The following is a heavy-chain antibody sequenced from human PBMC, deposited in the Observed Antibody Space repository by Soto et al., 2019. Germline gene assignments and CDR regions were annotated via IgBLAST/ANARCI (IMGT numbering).Heavy chain of an antibody. J-gene: IGHJ4*02. Sequence: NPSETLSLTCTVSGGSISSYYWSWIRQPPGKGLEWIGYIYYSGSTNYNPSLKSRVTISVDTSKNQFSLKLSSVTAADTAVYYCARHSGRFGAVLSWGQGTLVTVSS. CDR2: IYYSGST. CDR1: GGSISSYY. V-gene: IGHV4-59*08. CDR3: ARHSGRFGAVLS. D-gene: IGHD3-10*01.